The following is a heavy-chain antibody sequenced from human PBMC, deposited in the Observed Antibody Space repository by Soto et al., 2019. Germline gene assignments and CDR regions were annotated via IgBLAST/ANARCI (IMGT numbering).Heavy chain of an antibody. D-gene: IGHD3-3*01. V-gene: IGHV4-30-4*01. J-gene: IGHJ6*02. CDR1: GGSISSGDYY. CDR3: ARDGLFGVVTSYYYGMDV. Sequence: QVQLQESGPGLVKPSQTLSLTCTVSGGSISSGDYYWSWIRQPPGKGLEWIGYIYYSGSTYYNPSLKSRVTLSVDKSKSQFSRKLSSVTAADTAVYYCARDGLFGVVTSYYYGMDVWGQGTTVTVSS. CDR2: IYYSGST.